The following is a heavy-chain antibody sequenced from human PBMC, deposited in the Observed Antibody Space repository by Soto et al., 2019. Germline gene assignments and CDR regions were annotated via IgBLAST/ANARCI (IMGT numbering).Heavy chain of an antibody. CDR3: ATDALTDYDFWSGPRFDP. CDR2: FDPEDGET. CDR1: GYTLTELS. J-gene: IGHJ5*02. Sequence: ASVKVSCKVSGYTLTELSMHWVRQAPGKGLEWMGGFDPEDGETIYAQKFQGRVTMTEDTSTDTAYMELSSLRSEDTAVYYCATDALTDYDFWSGPRFDPWGQGTLVTVSS. D-gene: IGHD3-3*01. V-gene: IGHV1-24*01.